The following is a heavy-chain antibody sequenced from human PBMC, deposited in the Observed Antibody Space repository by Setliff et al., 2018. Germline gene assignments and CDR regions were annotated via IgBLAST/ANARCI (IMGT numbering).Heavy chain of an antibody. J-gene: IGHJ6*02. CDR1: GFTFNTAW. Sequence: GGSLRLSCAASGFTFNTAWMSWVRQAPGKGLEWVGRFKPGGTTDYAAPVKGRFTISRDASKNLLYLQMNSLKTEDTAVYYCTTSPISSGWHSNFDYNMDVWGQGTTVTVSS. CDR3: TTSPISSGWHSNFDYNMDV. D-gene: IGHD6-19*01. CDR2: FKPGGTT. V-gene: IGHV3-15*01.